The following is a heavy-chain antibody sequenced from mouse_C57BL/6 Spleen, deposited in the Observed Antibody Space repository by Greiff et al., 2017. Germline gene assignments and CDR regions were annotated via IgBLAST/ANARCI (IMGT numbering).Heavy chain of an antibody. CDR1: GFTFSSYA. V-gene: IGHV5-4*01. Sequence: EVHLVESGGGLVKPGGSLKLSCAASGFTFSSYAMSWVRQTPEKRLEWVATISDGGSYTYYPDNVKGRFTISRDNAKNNLYLQMSHLKSEDTAMYYCARDRGLLPFDYWGQGTTLTVSS. J-gene: IGHJ2*01. CDR3: ARDRGLLPFDY. CDR2: ISDGGSYT. D-gene: IGHD2-3*01.